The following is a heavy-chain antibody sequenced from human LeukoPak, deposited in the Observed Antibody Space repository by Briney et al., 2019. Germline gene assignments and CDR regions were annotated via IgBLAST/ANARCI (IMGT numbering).Heavy chain of an antibody. V-gene: IGHV4-31*03. CDR2: IYYSGTV. J-gene: IGHJ6*03. CDR1: GGSISDGAYH. Sequence: SQTLSLTCTVSGGSISDGAYHWSWSRQHPERGLEWIGSIYYSGTVHFNPSLKSSLSISIDTSQNQFSLKLSSMIVPDTPLYFCARVRPNYFYIMDGGGKGTTAAVS. CDR3: ARVRPNYFYIMDG.